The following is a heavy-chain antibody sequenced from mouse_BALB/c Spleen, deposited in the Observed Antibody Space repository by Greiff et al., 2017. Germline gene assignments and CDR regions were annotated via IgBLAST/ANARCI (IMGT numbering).Heavy chain of an antibody. J-gene: IGHJ4*01. CDR3: ARWLLPYYAMDY. CDR1: GYSFTSYY. D-gene: IGHD2-3*01. CDR2: IDPFNGGT. Sequence: VQLQQSGPELMKPGASVKISCKASGYSFTSYYMHWVKQSHGKSLEWIGYIDPFNGGTGYNQKFKGKATLTVDKSSSTAYMHLSSLTSEDSAVYYCARWLLPYYAMDYWGQGTSVTVSS. V-gene: IGHV1S135*01.